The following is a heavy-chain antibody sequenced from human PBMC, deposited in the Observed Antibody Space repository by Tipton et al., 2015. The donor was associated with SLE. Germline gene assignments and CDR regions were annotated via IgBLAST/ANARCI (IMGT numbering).Heavy chain of an antibody. D-gene: IGHD3-10*01. J-gene: IGHJ4*02. V-gene: IGHV3-30*03. CDR1: GFTFSSYH. CDR3: ASPYHPDTMPQGVVLTTSSFDY. Sequence: SLRLSCAASGFTFSSYHMNWVRQAPGKGLEWVAVISDDGGNKYYADSVKGRFTISRDNSKNMLSLQMSSLRAEDTAVYYCASPYHPDTMPQGVVLTTSSFDYWGQGTLVTVSS. CDR2: ISDDGGNK.